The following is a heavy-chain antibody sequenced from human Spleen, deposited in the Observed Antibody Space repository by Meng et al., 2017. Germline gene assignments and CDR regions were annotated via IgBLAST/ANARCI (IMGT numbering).Heavy chain of an antibody. V-gene: IGHV4-34*02. J-gene: IGHJ4*02. D-gene: IGHD6-19*01. Sequence: ARQPQWRPSLLTPSDTLSRTCVLSSGSFSVYYWSWIRQPPGKGLEWIGEINHSGSTNYNPSLESRATISVDTSQNNLSLKLSSVTAADSAVYYCARGPTAMAHDFNYWGQGTLVTVSS. CDR2: INHSGST. CDR3: ARGPTAMAHDFNY. CDR1: SGSFSVYY.